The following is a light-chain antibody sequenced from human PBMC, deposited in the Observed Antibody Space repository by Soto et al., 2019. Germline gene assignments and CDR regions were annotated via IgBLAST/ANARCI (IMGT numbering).Light chain of an antibody. CDR1: QSVSSN. V-gene: IGKV3-15*01. CDR3: QQYNNWRWT. CDR2: GAS. J-gene: IGKJ1*01. Sequence: EIVMTQSPATLSVSPGERATLSCRASQSVSSNLAWYQQKPGQAPGLLIYGASTRATGIPARFSGSGSGTEFTLTISSLQSEDFAVYYCQQYNNWRWTFGQGTKVEIK.